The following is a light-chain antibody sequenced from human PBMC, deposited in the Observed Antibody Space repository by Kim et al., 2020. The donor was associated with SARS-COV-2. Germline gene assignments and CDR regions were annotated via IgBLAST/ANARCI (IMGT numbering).Light chain of an antibody. CDR2: RIS. CDR1: QSLVHSDGNTY. CDR3: TQGSHWPHT. V-gene: IGKV2-30*02. Sequence: DVVLTQSPLSLSVTLGQPASISCKSSQSLVHSDGNTYLDWFQQRPGHSPRRLIYRISNRDFGVPDRFGGSGSGTDFTLKISRVEAEDVAVYYCTQGSHWPHTFGQGTKLEI. J-gene: IGKJ2*01.